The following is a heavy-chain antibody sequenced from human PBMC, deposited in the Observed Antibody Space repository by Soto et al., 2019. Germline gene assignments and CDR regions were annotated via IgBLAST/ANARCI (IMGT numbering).Heavy chain of an antibody. J-gene: IGHJ4*02. Sequence: ASVKVSCTASGYTFTSYDINWVRQATGQGLEWMGWMNPNSGNTGYAQKFQGRVTMTRNTSISTAYMELSSLRSEDTAVYYCARGLIAYDYSNLAGGYWGQGTLVTVSS. V-gene: IGHV1-8*01. CDR3: ARGLIAYDYSNLAGGY. CDR2: MNPNSGNT. D-gene: IGHD4-4*01. CDR1: GYTFTSYD.